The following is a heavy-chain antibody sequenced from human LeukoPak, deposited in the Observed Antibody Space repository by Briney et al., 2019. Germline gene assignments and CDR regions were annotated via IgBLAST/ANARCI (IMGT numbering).Heavy chain of an antibody. D-gene: IGHD3-22*01. J-gene: IGHJ4*02. CDR1: GGSISSYY. V-gene: IGHV4-59*01. CDR3: ARCDSSGYREFDY. Sequence: SETLSLTCTVSGGSISSYYWSWIRQPPGKGLEWIGYIYYSGSTNYNPSLKSRVTISVDTSKNQFSLKLSSVTAADTAVYYCARCDSSGYREFDYWGQGTLVTVSS. CDR2: IYYSGST.